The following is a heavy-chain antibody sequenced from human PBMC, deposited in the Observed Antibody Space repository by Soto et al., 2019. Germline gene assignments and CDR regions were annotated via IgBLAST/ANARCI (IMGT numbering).Heavy chain of an antibody. CDR2: ISYDGSNK. CDR3: AKDRVTMVRGVISGTYYYYGMDV. CDR1: GFTFSSYG. V-gene: IGHV3-30*18. D-gene: IGHD3-10*01. J-gene: IGHJ6*02. Sequence: QVQLVESGGGVVQPGRSLRLSCAASGFTFSSYGMHWVRQAPGKGLEWVAVISYDGSNKYYADSVKGRFTISRDNSKNTLYLQMNSLRAEDTAVYYCAKDRVTMVRGVISGTYYYYGMDVWGQGTTVTVSS.